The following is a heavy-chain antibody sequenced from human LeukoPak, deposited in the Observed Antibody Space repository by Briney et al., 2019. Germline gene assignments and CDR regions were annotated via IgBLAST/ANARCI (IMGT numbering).Heavy chain of an antibody. V-gene: IGHV4-61*02. CDR2: IYTSGST. J-gene: IGHJ4*02. Sequence: SQTLSLTCTVSGGSISSGSYYWSWIRQPAGKGLEWIGRIYTSGSTNYNPSLKSRVTISVDTSKNQFSLKLSSVTAADTAVCYCARFIDYYDSSGYDYWGQGTLVTVSS. CDR1: GGSISSGSYY. D-gene: IGHD3-22*01. CDR3: ARFIDYYDSSGYDY.